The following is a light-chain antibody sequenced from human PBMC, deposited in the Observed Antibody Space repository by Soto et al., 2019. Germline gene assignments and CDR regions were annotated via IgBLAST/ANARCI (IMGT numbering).Light chain of an antibody. V-gene: IGLV1-40*01. Sequence: QAVVTQPPSVSGAPGQRVTISCTGSRSNIGAGYDVHWYQQLPGTAPKLLIYGNSNRPSGVPDRFSGSKSGTSASLAITGLQAEDEADYYCQSYDSRLSGWVFGGGTKLTVL. J-gene: IGLJ2*01. CDR2: GNS. CDR3: QSYDSRLSGWV. CDR1: RSNIGAGYD.